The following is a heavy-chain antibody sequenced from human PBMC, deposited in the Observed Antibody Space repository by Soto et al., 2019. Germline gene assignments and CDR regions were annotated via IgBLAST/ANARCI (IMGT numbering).Heavy chain of an antibody. J-gene: IGHJ5*02. CDR2: TFYRSRRYH. CDR1: GDSVSSNSVA. D-gene: IGHD3-10*01. V-gene: IGHV6-1*01. Sequence: SQTLSLTCAISGDSVSSNSVAWNWIRQSPARGLEWLGRTFYRSRRYHDYAVFVKSRIMINPDTSKNQFSLQLNSLTPEDTAVYYCARDRGSSYPFDLWGQGTLVTVSS. CDR3: ARDRGSSYPFDL.